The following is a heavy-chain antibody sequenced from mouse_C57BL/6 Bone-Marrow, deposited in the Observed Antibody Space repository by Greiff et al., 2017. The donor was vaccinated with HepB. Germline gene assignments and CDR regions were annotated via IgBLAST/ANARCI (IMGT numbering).Heavy chain of an antibody. CDR1: GYTFTDYE. CDR3: TRGDGSSPCHY. D-gene: IGHD1-1*01. Sequence: LQESGAELVRPGASVTLSCKASGYTFTDYEMHWVKQTPVHGLEWIGAIDPETGGTAYNQKFKGKAILTADKSSSTAYMELRSLTSEDSAVYYCTRGDGSSPCHYWGQGTTLTVSS. CDR2: IDPETGGT. J-gene: IGHJ2*01. V-gene: IGHV1-15*01.